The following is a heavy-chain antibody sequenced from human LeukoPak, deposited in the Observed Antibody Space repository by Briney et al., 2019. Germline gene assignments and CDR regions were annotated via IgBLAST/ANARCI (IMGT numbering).Heavy chain of an antibody. D-gene: IGHD4-17*01. CDR2: IRSSVGGT. Sequence: GGSLRLSFVVSGFTFSTYAMTWVRQAPGRGLEWVSSIRSSVGGTYYADSVRGRFTISRDNSKNTLYLQMNSLRAEDTAIYYCSRDPNGDYVGAFEFQRWGQGTLVTVSS. J-gene: IGHJ1*01. CDR3: SRDPNGDYVGAFEFQR. CDR1: GFTFSTYA. V-gene: IGHV3-23*01.